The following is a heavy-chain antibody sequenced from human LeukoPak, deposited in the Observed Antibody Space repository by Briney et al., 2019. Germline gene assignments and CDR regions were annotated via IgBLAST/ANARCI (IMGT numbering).Heavy chain of an antibody. D-gene: IGHD3-3*01. CDR1: GFTFSSCG. CDR3: ARAKIQEVTIFGVVIPAYDAFDI. J-gene: IGHJ3*02. CDR2: IWYDGSNK. V-gene: IGHV3-33*01. Sequence: GGSLRLSCAASGFTFSSCGMHWVRQAPGKGLEWVAVIWYDGSNKYYADSVKGRFTISRDNSKITLYLQMNSLRAEDTAVYYCARAKIQEVTIFGVVIPAYDAFDIWGQGTMVTVSS.